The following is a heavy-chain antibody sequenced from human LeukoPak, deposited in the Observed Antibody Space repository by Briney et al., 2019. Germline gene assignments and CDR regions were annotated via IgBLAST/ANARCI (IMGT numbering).Heavy chain of an antibody. Sequence: GGSLRLPCAASGFTFSSYSMNWVRQAPGKGLEWVSSINSKSRYIYYADSLKGRFTISRDNGKNSVYLQMNSLRAEDTAVYFCARADSSSSRLDCWGQGTLVTVSS. D-gene: IGHD6-6*01. CDR1: GFTFSSYS. V-gene: IGHV3-21*01. CDR3: ARADSSSSRLDC. J-gene: IGHJ4*02. CDR2: INSKSRYI.